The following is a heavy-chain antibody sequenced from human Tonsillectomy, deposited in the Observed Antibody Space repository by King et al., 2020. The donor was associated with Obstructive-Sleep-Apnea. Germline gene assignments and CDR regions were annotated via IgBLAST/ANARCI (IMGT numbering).Heavy chain of an antibody. D-gene: IGHD6-13*01. Sequence: VQLQQWGAGLLKPSATLSLTCAVFGGSLSDYYWSWIRQPPGKWLAWVGEINHSGNTNYNPSLKSRVPISVDTSTNQFSLKLSSVTAADTAMDYCAKGSSSLYTDYFDYWGQGTLVTVSS. CDR1: GGSLSDYY. CDR3: AKGSSSLYTDYFDY. CDR2: INHSGNT. V-gene: IGHV4-34*01. J-gene: IGHJ4*02.